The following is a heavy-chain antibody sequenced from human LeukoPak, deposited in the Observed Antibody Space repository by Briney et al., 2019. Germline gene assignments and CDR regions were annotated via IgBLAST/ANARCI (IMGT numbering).Heavy chain of an antibody. CDR1: GFTFNSYS. Sequence: PGGSLRLSCAASGFTFNSYSMHWVRQAPGKGLEWVTAISDDETYKFYADSVKGRFTISRDNSKNTLYLQMNSLRVEDTAIYYCAKDLVTGSLDYWGQGTLVTVSS. CDR2: ISDDETYK. J-gene: IGHJ4*02. V-gene: IGHV3-30-3*01. D-gene: IGHD3-10*01. CDR3: AKDLVTGSLDY.